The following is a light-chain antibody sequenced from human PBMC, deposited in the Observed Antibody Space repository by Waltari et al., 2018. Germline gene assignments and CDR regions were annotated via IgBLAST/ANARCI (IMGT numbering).Light chain of an antibody. J-gene: IGLJ2*01. CDR3: SSRDSSASHVL. CDR2: GKN. V-gene: IGLV3-19*01. Sequence: SSELTQDPAVSVALGQTVTITCQGASLRTSYASWYQQKSGQAPILVLFGKNKRPSGCPDRFSGYNSESTTSLTITGAQAEDEAEYYCSSRDSSASHVLFAGGTKLTVL. CDR1: SLRTSY.